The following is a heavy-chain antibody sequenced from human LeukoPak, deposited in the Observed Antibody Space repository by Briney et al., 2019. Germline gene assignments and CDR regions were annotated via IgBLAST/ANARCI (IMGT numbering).Heavy chain of an antibody. D-gene: IGHD6-25*01. Sequence: GGSLRLSCVASGFSFSNLAMGWVRQAPGKGLEWVSAISGSGGSTYYADSVKGRFTISRDNSKNTLYLQMNSLRAEDTAVYYCAKDGGGHFDAFDIWGQGTMVTVSS. CDR2: ISGSGGST. CDR1: GFSFSNLA. J-gene: IGHJ3*02. CDR3: AKDGGGHFDAFDI. V-gene: IGHV3-23*01.